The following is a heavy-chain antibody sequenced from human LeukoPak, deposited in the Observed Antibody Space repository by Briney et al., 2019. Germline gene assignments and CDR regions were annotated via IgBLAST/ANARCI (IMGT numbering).Heavy chain of an antibody. D-gene: IGHD3-22*01. CDR1: GYTFSNYA. CDR2: INPNSGGT. V-gene: IGHV1-2*02. Sequence: ASVKVSCKASGYTFSNYAINWVRQAPGQGLEWMGWINPNSGGTNSAQKFQGRVTMTRDTSISTAYMEVSRLRSDDTAVYFCARGPSYYYDSSGFDAFDIWGQGTMVTVSS. J-gene: IGHJ3*02. CDR3: ARGPSYYYDSSGFDAFDI.